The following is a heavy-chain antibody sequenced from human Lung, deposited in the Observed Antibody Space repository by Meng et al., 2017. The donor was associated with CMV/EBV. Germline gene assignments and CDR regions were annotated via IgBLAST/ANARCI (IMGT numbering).Heavy chain of an antibody. CDR1: GGPIKNPNYY. D-gene: IGHD3-10*01. CDR2: SYYTGA. Sequence: SETLSLTCTVSGGPIKNPNYYWSWIRHQPGKGLEWLGYSYYTGAYYNPSLASRIFISLDSSSNRYSLTLRAVTAADTALYFCARMRGSGSEDYWGPGTLVTVYS. J-gene: IGHJ4*02. V-gene: IGHV4-31*03. CDR3: ARMRGSGSEDY.